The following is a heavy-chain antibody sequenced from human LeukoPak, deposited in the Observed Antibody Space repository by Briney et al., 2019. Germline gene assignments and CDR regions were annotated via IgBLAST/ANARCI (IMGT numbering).Heavy chain of an antibody. J-gene: IGHJ3*02. CDR3: ARDCRRYFDWPPCDAFDI. Sequence: PGGSLRLSCAASGFTFSSYSMNWVRQAPGKGLEWVSSISSSSSYIYYADSVKGRFTISRDNAENSLYLQMNSLRAEDTAVYYCARDCRRYFDWPPCDAFDIWGQGTMVTVSS. D-gene: IGHD3-9*01. CDR1: GFTFSSYS. CDR2: ISSSSSYI. V-gene: IGHV3-21*01.